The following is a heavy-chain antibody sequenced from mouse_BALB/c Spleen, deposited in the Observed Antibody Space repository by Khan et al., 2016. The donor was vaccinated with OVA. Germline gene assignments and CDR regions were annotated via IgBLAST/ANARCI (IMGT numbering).Heavy chain of an antibody. CDR2: ILPGSGST. J-gene: IGHJ3*01. CDR3: ARGGLGRGFAY. CDR1: GYTFSSYW. D-gene: IGHD4-1*01. Sequence: QVQLKESGAELMKPGASVKISCKATGYTFSSYWIEWVKQRPGHGLEWIGEILPGSGSTNYNEKFKGKATFTADTSSNTAYMQLSSLTSEDSAVYYCARGGLGRGFAYWGQGTLVTVSA. V-gene: IGHV1-9*01.